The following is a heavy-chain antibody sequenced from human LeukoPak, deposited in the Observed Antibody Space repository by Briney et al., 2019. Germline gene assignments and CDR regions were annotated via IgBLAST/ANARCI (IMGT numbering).Heavy chain of an antibody. Sequence: ASVKLSCKASGDTFTGYYMYWGRQAPGQGLELMGWINPNSGGTNYAQRFQGRVTMTRDTSISTAYMELSRLLSDDTAVFYCAITNWNYRMDYWGQGTLVTVSS. CDR1: GDTFTGYY. V-gene: IGHV1-2*02. J-gene: IGHJ4*02. D-gene: IGHD1-7*01. CDR2: INPNSGGT. CDR3: AITNWNYRMDY.